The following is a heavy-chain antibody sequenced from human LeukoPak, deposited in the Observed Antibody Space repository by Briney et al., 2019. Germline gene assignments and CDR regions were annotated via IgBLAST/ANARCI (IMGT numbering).Heavy chain of an antibody. D-gene: IGHD3-22*01. CDR3: AKEVRAHYYDSSGYVDY. V-gene: IGHV3-30-3*01. J-gene: IGHJ4*02. Sequence: GGSLRLSCAASGFTFSSYAMHWVRQAPGKGLEWVAVISYDGSNKYYADSVKGRFTISRDNSKNTLYLQMNSLRAEDTAVYYCAKEVRAHYYDSSGYVDYWGQGTLVTVSS. CDR1: GFTFSSYA. CDR2: ISYDGSNK.